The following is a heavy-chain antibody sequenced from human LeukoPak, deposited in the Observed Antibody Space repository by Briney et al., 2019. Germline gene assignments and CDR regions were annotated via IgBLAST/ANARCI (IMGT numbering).Heavy chain of an antibody. Sequence: SVKVSCKASGGTFSSYAISWVRQAPGQGLEWMGGIIPIFGTANYAQKFQGRVTITTDESTSTPYMELSSLRSEDTAVYYCARDPYYYDSSGYYDYWGQGTLVTVSS. CDR1: GGTFSSYA. V-gene: IGHV1-69*05. CDR3: ARDPYYYDSSGYYDY. D-gene: IGHD3-22*01. CDR2: IIPIFGTA. J-gene: IGHJ4*02.